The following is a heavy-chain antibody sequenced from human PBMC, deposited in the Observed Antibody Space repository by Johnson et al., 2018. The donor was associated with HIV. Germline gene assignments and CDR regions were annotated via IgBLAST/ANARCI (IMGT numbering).Heavy chain of an antibody. Sequence: QVQLVESGGGVVQPGRSLRLSCAASGVTFSSHAMHWVHQAPGKGLDWVTVISYDGSNKYYADSVKGRFSISRDNAKHSLYLQMNSLRAEDTAVYYCARGGLTYYYDSSGYPDAFDIWGQGTMVTVSS. J-gene: IGHJ3*02. CDR1: GVTFSSHA. D-gene: IGHD3-22*01. V-gene: IGHV3-30-3*01. CDR2: ISYDGSNK. CDR3: ARGGLTYYYDSSGYPDAFDI.